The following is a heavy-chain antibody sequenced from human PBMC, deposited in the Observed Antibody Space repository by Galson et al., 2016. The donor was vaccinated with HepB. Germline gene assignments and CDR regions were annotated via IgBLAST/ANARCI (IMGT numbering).Heavy chain of an antibody. CDR1: GYSFTKYW. Sequence: QSGAEVTKPGESLKISCKGSGYSFTKYWIAWVRQMPGKGLEWMGIIYPADSDTRYSPSFQGQVTISADKPINTAYLQWSSLKASDTAMYYCARHPAPIISTVFDYWGQGTLVTASS. V-gene: IGHV5-51*01. J-gene: IGHJ4*02. CDR2: IYPADSDT. D-gene: IGHD3-3*02. CDR3: ARHPAPIISTVFDY.